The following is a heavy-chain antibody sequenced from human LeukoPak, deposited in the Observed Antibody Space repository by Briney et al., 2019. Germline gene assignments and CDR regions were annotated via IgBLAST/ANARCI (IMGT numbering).Heavy chain of an antibody. CDR1: GGTFSSYA. D-gene: IGHD7-27*01. V-gene: IGHV1-69*10. CDR2: IIPILGIA. J-gene: IGHJ6*02. Sequence: GASVKVSCKASGGTFSSYAISWVRQAPGQGLEWMGWIIPILGIANYAQKFQGRVTITADKSTSTAYMELSSLRSEDTAVYYCASSGEEYYYYYGMDVWGQGTTDTVSS. CDR3: ASSGEEYYYYYGMDV.